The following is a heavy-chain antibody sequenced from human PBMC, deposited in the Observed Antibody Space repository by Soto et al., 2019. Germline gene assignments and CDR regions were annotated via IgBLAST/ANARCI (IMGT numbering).Heavy chain of an antibody. V-gene: IGHV3-74*01. CDR1: GFTFSSYW. Sequence: PGGSLRLSCAASGFTFSSYWMHWVRQAPGKGLVWVSRINSDGSSTSYADSVKGRFTISRDNAKNTLYLQMNSLRAEDTAVYYCARDGPQGAQWTGRLIDYWGQGAIVTVYS. J-gene: IGHJ4*02. CDR2: INSDGSST. D-gene: IGHD3-10*01. CDR3: ARDGPQGAQWTGRLIDY.